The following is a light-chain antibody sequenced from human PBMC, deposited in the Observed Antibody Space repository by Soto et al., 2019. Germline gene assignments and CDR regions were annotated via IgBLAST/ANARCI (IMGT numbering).Light chain of an antibody. CDR3: SSYTSSSIGV. Sequence: QSALTQPASVSVSPGQSITISCTGTGSDVGGYDYVSWYQHHPGKAPKVMIYEVSNRPSGVSNRFSGSKSGNTASLTISGLQAEDEADYYCSSYTSSSIGVFGTGTKVT. V-gene: IGLV2-14*01. CDR2: EVS. J-gene: IGLJ1*01. CDR1: GSDVGGYDY.